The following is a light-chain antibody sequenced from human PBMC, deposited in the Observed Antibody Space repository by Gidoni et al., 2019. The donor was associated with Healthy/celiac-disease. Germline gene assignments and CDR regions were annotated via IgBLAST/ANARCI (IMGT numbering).Light chain of an antibody. J-gene: IGKJ1*01. Sequence: DIHMTQSPSSLSASVGDRVTITCRASQSISSYLNWYQQKPGKAPKLLIYAASRLQSGVPSRFSGSGARTDFTLTISSLQHEDFATYYWQQSYRTRWTFGQGTKVEIK. V-gene: IGKV1-39*01. CDR2: AAS. CDR3: QQSYRTRWT. CDR1: QSISSY.